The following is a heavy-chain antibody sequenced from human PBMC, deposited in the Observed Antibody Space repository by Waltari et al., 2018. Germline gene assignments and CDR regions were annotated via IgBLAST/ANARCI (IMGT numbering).Heavy chain of an antibody. V-gene: IGHV3-21*01. D-gene: IGHD7-27*01. J-gene: IGHJ4*02. CDR2: ISSTGTYT. CDR3: ATGGWGFYLDN. CDR1: GFTFISYS. Sequence: EVQLVESGGGLLKPGGSLRLSCAASGFTFISYSMNWVRQAPGRGLERISSISSTGTYTHYADSVKGRFNSSRDNAKNSLYLQMNSLRAEDTGVYWCATGGWGFYLDNWGQGTLVTFSS.